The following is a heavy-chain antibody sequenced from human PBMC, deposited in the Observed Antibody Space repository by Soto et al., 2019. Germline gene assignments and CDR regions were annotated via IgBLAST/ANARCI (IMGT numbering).Heavy chain of an antibody. J-gene: IGHJ4*02. Sequence: PSETLSLTCTVSGASLSSGSYYWSWIRQPPGKGLEWIGYFYYTGTTKYNLSLESRVTISADTSKNQFSLNLTSVTAADTAVYYCARISYWVKDYWGQGPLVTVYS. CDR3: ARISYWVKDY. D-gene: IGHD2-8*02. V-gene: IGHV4-61*01. CDR2: FYYTGTT. CDR1: GASLSSGSYY.